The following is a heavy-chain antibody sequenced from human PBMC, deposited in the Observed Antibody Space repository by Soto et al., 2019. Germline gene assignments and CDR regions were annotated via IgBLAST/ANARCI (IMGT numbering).Heavy chain of an antibody. Sequence: VKVSCKASGGTFSSYTISWVRQAPGQGLEWMGGIIPMFDTPIYAQKFQDRVTITADESTSTAYMQLSSLRSGDTAVYYCARSGGLDRDFNYWGQGSLVTVSS. V-gene: IGHV1-69*01. CDR3: ARSGGLDRDFNY. CDR1: GGTFSSYT. J-gene: IGHJ4*02. D-gene: IGHD2-15*01. CDR2: IIPMFDTP.